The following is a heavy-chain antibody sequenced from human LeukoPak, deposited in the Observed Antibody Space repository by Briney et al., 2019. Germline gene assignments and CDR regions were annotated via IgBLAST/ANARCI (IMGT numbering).Heavy chain of an antibody. CDR3: AKGGYGDYPGR. J-gene: IGHJ4*02. Sequence: GGSLRLSCAASGFPFINFAMSWLRQAPGKGLGWVSAISAGGADTFHADSVKGRLTPSRDKSKNTLYMQMNSLRADDTATYYCAKGGYGDYPGRWGQGIVVIVSS. CDR1: GFPFINFA. V-gene: IGHV3-23*01. CDR2: ISAGGADT. D-gene: IGHD4-17*01.